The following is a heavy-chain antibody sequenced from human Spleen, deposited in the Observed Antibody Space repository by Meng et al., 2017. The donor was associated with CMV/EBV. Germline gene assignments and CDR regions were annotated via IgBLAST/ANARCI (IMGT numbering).Heavy chain of an antibody. CDR2: IYYSGST. Sequence: SETLSLTCTVSGGSISGYYWSWIRQPPGKGLEWIGYIYYSGSTNYNPSLKSRVTISVDTSKNQFSLKLSSVTAADTAVYYCARDPYCSSTSCPGIAFDIWGQGTRVTVSS. V-gene: IGHV4-59*01. CDR3: ARDPYCSSTSCPGIAFDI. D-gene: IGHD2-2*01. J-gene: IGHJ3*02. CDR1: GGSISGYY.